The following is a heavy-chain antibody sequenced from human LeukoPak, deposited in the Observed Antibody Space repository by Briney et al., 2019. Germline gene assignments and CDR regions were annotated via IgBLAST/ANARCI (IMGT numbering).Heavy chain of an antibody. CDR3: AKDIAAAGTGFDY. Sequence: GGSLRLSCAASGFTFSSYAMSWVRQAPGKGLEWVSAISGSGGSTYYADSVKGRFTISRDNSKNTQYLQMNSLRAEDTAVYCCAKDIAAAGTGFDYWGQGTLVTVSS. D-gene: IGHD6-13*01. CDR1: GFTFSSYA. J-gene: IGHJ4*02. CDR2: ISGSGGST. V-gene: IGHV3-23*01.